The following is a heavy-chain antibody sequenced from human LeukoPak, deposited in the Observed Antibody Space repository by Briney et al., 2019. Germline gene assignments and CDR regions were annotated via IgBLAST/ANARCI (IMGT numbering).Heavy chain of an antibody. CDR2: IIPIFGTA. D-gene: IGHD3-3*01. Sequence: SVKVSCKASGGTFSSYAISWVRQAPGQGLEWMGGIIPIFGTANYAQKFQGRVTITADESTSTAYMELSSLRSEDTAVYYCARQNDFWSGYADWGQGTLVTVSS. J-gene: IGHJ4*02. CDR3: ARQNDFWSGYAD. CDR1: GGTFSSYA. V-gene: IGHV1-69*13.